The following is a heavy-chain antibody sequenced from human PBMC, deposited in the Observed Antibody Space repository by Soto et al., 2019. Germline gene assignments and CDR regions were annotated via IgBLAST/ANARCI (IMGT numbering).Heavy chain of an antibody. J-gene: IGHJ4*02. CDR3: ASYYYDSSGYYYVPGVY. CDR2: ISYSGST. D-gene: IGHD3-22*01. V-gene: IGHV4-39*01. Sequence: QLQLQESGPGLVKPSETLSLTCTVSGGSISSSSYYWGWIRQPPGKGLEWIGSISYSGSTYYNPSLKSRVTMSVDTSKNQFSLKLSSVTGADTAVYYCASYYYDSSGYYYVPGVYWGQGTLVTVSS. CDR1: GGSISSSSYY.